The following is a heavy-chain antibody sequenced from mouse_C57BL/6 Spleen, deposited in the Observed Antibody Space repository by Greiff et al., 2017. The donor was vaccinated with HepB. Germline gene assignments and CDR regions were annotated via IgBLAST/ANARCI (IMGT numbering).Heavy chain of an antibody. CDR1: GYTFTSYW. D-gene: IGHD1-1*01. CDR3: ARSDTAVVAPLDY. V-gene: IGHV1-69*01. Sequence: QVHVKQPGAELVMPGASVKLSCKASGYTFTSYWMHWVKQRPGQGLEWIGEIDPSDSYTNYNQKFKGKSTLTVDKSSSTAYMQLSSLTSEDSAVYYCARSDTAVVAPLDYWGQGTTVTVSS. J-gene: IGHJ4*01. CDR2: IDPSDSYT.